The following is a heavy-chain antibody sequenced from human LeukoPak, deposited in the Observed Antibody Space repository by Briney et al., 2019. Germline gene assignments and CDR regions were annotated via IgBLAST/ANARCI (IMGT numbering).Heavy chain of an antibody. D-gene: IGHD2-2*01. J-gene: IGHJ5*02. Sequence: PGGSLRLSCAASGFTLSDYYMSWIRQAPGKGLEWVSYISSSGSTIYYADSVKGRFTISRDNAKNSLYLQMNSLRAEDTAVYYCARDPCSSTSCYPFDPWGQGTLVAVSS. CDR1: GFTLSDYY. CDR2: ISSSGSTI. V-gene: IGHV3-11*04. CDR3: ARDPCSSTSCYPFDP.